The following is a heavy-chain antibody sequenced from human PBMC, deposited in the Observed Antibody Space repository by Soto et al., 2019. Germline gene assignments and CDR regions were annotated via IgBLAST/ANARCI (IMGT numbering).Heavy chain of an antibody. CDR1: GYTFSHYG. CDR2: IIPYNANT. J-gene: IGHJ6*02. Sequence: GASVKVSCKASGYTFSHYGINWVRQAPGQGLEWMGWIIPYNANTNFAQKFQGRVTMTTDTSTSTAYMELRSLRSDDTAVYYCARDVKSGSGSFNNYYYYSGMDVWGQGTTVTVSS. V-gene: IGHV1-18*01. D-gene: IGHD3-10*01. CDR3: ARDVKSGSGSFNNYYYYSGMDV.